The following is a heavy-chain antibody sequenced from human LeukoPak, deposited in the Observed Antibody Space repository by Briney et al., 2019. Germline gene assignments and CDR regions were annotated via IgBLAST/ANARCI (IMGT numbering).Heavy chain of an antibody. Sequence: PSETLSLTCIVSGGPISGYYWSWIRQPPGKGLQWIGYIYTTGSTNYNPSFKSRVTISVDTSKNQFSLELSSVIAADTAVYYCARHRFTSSSSYFDYWGQGTLVTVSS. CDR1: GGPISGYY. CDR3: ARHRFTSSSSYFDY. J-gene: IGHJ4*02. D-gene: IGHD6-6*01. V-gene: IGHV4-4*09. CDR2: IYTTGST.